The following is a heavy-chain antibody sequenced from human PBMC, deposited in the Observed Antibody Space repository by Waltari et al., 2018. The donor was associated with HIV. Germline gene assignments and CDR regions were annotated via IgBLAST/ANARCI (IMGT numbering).Heavy chain of an antibody. J-gene: IGHJ4*02. CDR1: VFRVRNHW. Sequence: VQLVESGGGSIKTGGSLRLSCAASVFRVRNHWMDWVRQEPGKGLVWVARITRSGISVTDEAALNGRLVISRDNAKNTVYVQWNKPKVVETAVYYCTRASHYIEVSIFDGGYYFDFWGRGTRVAVSA. D-gene: IGHD3-3*02. CDR3: TRASHYIEVSIFDGGYYFDF. V-gene: IGHV3-74*03. CDR2: ITRSGISV.